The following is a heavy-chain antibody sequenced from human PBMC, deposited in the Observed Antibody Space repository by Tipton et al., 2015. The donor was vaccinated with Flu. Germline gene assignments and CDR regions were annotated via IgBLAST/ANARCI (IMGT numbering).Heavy chain of an antibody. CDR1: GYTFTTYG. CDR2: ISAYNGNT. V-gene: IGHV1-18*01. D-gene: IGHD3-22*01. Sequence: QVQLVQSGAEVKKPGASVKVSCKASGYTFTTYGISWVRQAPGQGLEWMGWISAYNGNTNYAQKFQGRVTMTTDTSASTAYMERRSLRSDDTAVYYCARERAYYDSSGYLYWGQGTLVTVSS. CDR3: ARERAYYDSSGYLY. J-gene: IGHJ4*02.